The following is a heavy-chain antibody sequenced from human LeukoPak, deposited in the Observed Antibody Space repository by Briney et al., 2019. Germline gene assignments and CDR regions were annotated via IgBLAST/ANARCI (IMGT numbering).Heavy chain of an antibody. Sequence: ASVKVSCKASGYRFTSYDMHWVRQAPGQGLEWMGIISSIGRRTSYAQRFQGRVAMTSDTSTTTVYMEVNSLTSEDTAVYFCARDGPTAAPFDYWGQGTLVT. CDR2: ISSIGRRT. CDR1: GYRFTSYD. V-gene: IGHV1-46*01. CDR3: ARDGPTAAPFDY. D-gene: IGHD2-2*01. J-gene: IGHJ4*02.